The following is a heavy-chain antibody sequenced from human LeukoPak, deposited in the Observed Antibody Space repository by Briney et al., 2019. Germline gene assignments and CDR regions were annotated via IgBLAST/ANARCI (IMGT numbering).Heavy chain of an antibody. D-gene: IGHD3-22*01. V-gene: IGHV4-59*08. CDR1: GGSISSYY. J-gene: IGHJ4*02. CDR2: IYYSGST. Sequence: KPSETLSLSCTVSGGSISSYYWSWIRQPPGKGLEWIGYIYYSGSTNYNPSLKSRVTISVDTSKNQFSLKLSSVTAADTAVYYCARGSQGYYDSSGYDYWGQGTLVTVSS. CDR3: ARGSQGYYDSSGYDY.